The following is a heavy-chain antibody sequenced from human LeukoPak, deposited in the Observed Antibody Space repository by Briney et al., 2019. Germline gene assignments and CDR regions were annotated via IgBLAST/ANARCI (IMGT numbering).Heavy chain of an antibody. Sequence: PGGSLRLSCAASGFTFSNYGMHWIRQAPGKGLERVAFLRRDGSDKYYADSVKGRFTISRDNSKNTVYLQMDSLRPEDTAVYYCAKDHSQNFDYWGQGTLVTVSS. CDR3: AKDHSQNFDY. J-gene: IGHJ4*02. CDR1: GFTFSNYG. V-gene: IGHV3-30*02. D-gene: IGHD5-18*01. CDR2: LRRDGSDK.